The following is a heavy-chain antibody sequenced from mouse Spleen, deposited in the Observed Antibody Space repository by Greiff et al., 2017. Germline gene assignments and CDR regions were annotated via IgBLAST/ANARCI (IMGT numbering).Heavy chain of an antibody. CDR1: GFTFSSYA. CDR2: ISDGGSYT. Sequence: EVKLVESGGGLVKPGGSLKLSCAASGFTFSSYAMSWVRQTPEKRLEWVATISDGGSYTYYPDNVKGRFTISRDNAKNNLYLQMSHLKSEDTAMYYCARERGSNAYWGQGTLVTVSA. CDR3: ARERGSNAY. J-gene: IGHJ3*01. V-gene: IGHV5-4*01. D-gene: IGHD1-1*01.